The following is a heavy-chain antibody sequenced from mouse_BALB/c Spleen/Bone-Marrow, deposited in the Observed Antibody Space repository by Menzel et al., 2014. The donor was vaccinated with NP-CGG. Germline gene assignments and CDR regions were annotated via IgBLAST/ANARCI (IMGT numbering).Heavy chain of an antibody. J-gene: IGHJ2*01. V-gene: IGHV7-1*02. CDR3: ARDGGYGRDN. Sequence: DVKLVESGGGLVQPGGSLILSCAPSGFTFSDIYMEWVRQPPGKRLEWIATSRSKPNDYTTEYSASVKGRFIVSRDTSQSILYLQMNALRPEDTAIYYCARDGGYGRDNWGQGTTLTVSS. CDR2: SRSKPNDYTT. D-gene: IGHD1-1*02. CDR1: GFTFSDIY.